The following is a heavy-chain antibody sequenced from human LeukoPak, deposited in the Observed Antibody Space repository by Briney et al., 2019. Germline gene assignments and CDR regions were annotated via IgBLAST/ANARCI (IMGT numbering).Heavy chain of an antibody. CDR1: GFTFSSYE. Sequence: GSLRLSCAASGFTFSSYEMNWVRQAPGKGLEWVSYISSSGSSIYYADSVKGRFTISRDNAKNSLYLQMNSLRAEDTAIYYCAREVSDYLRGYFDYWGQGTLVTVSS. D-gene: IGHD4-17*01. V-gene: IGHV3-48*03. CDR2: ISSSGSSI. CDR3: AREVSDYLRGYFDY. J-gene: IGHJ4*02.